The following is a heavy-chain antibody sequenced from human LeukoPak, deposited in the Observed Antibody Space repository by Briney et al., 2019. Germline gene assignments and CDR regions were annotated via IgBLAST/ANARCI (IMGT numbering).Heavy chain of an antibody. Sequence: GGSLRLSCAASGSTLSDQYIDWVRQAPGKGLEWVANINLDGSERFYVDFVKGRFTISRDNADNSMYLQMNSLRAEDTAVYYCGRVIAGAIDYWGQGTLVTVSS. CDR3: GRVIAGAIDY. D-gene: IGHD6-13*01. CDR1: GSTLSDQY. J-gene: IGHJ4*02. V-gene: IGHV3-7*01. CDR2: INLDGSER.